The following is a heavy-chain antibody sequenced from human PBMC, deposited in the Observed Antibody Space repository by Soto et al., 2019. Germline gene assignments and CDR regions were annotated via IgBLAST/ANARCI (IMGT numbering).Heavy chain of an antibody. CDR1: GESFSGYY. V-gene: IGHV4-34*01. CDR2: INHSGST. Sequence: QVQLQQWGAGLLKPSETLSLTCAVYGESFSGYYWSWIRQPPGKGLEWIGEINHSGSTNYNPSLKSRVTISVDTSKNQFSLKLTSVAAADTAVYYCARGHIVVVPAAAYYYYYMDVWGQGTMVTVSS. CDR3: ARGHIVVVPAAAYYYYYMDV. J-gene: IGHJ6*03. D-gene: IGHD2-2*01.